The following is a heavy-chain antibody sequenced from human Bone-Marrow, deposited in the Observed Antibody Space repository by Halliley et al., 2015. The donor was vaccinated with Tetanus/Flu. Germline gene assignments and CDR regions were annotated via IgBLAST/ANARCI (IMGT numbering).Heavy chain of an antibody. CDR2: LSSSGGST. D-gene: IGHD3-22*01. V-gene: IGHV3-23*01. J-gene: IGHJ3*02. CDR3: VKDPTSAFYYDSSAYYSANDAFDI. CDR1: GFTFTNYA. Sequence: SLRLSCAASGFTFTNYAMTRVRQAPGKGLEWVAALSSSGGSTYYLNSVEGRFTISRDNSKNTLYLQMHSLRPGDTAVYYCVKDPTSAFYYDSSAYYSANDAFDIWGQGTMVTVSS.